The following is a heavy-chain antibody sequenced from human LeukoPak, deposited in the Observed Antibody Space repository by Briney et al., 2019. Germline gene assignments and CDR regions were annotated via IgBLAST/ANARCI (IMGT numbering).Heavy chain of an antibody. CDR2: IYYSGST. V-gene: IGHV4-61*05. D-gene: IGHD6-19*01. CDR3: ARVGSSGWYY. J-gene: IGHJ4*02. CDR1: GGSISSSSYY. Sequence: SETLSLTCTVSGGSISSSSYYWGWIRQPPGKGLEWIGYIYYSGSTNYNPSLKSRVTISVDTSKNQFSLKLSSVTAADTAVYYCARVGSSGWYYWGQGTLVTVSS.